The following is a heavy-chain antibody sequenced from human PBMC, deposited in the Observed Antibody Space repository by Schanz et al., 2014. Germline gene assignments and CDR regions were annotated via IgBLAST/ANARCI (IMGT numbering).Heavy chain of an antibody. D-gene: IGHD2-15*01. CDR2: IFTDGRT. CDR1: GFAVDNYY. V-gene: IGHV3-66*02. Sequence: EVQLVASGGGLVQPGGSLRLSCAASGFAVDNYYMSCVRQAPGRGLEWVSIIFTDGRTYYADSVKGRFTISRDSSRNTLLHQMNSLRTEDTAVYYCARLDPYCRSGTCARAFDVWGQGTLVTVSS. CDR3: ARLDPYCRSGTCARAFDV. J-gene: IGHJ4*02.